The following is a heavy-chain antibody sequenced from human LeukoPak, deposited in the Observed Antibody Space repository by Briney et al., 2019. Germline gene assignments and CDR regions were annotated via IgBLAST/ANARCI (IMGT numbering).Heavy chain of an antibody. CDR2: IYPGDSDT. Sequence: GESLKISCQGSGYSFASYWIGWVRQMPGKGLEWMGIIYPGDSDTRYSPSFQGQVTISADKSISTAYMQWGSLKASDTAMYYCARSQGTQLWYSYWGQGTLVTVSS. V-gene: IGHV5-51*01. CDR1: GYSFASYW. D-gene: IGHD5-18*01. J-gene: IGHJ4*02. CDR3: ARSQGTQLWYSY.